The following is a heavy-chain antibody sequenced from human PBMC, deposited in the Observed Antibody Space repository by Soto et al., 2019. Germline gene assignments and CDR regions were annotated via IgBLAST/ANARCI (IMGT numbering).Heavy chain of an antibody. V-gene: IGHV3-13*01. D-gene: IGHD6-13*01. J-gene: IGHJ4*02. CDR1: GFTFSGFD. CDR2: IGTAGDT. Sequence: GGSLRLSCEASGFTFSGFDMHWVRQPTGKGLEWVSSIGTAGDTYYAVSVKGRFTISRDNAKNSLSLQMNSLRAGDMAVYFCAKSQEIGTHFFDSWGQGTQVTISS. CDR3: AKSQEIGTHFFDS.